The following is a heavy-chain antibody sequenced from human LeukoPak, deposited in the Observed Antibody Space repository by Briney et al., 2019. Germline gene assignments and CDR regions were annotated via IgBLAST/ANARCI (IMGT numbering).Heavy chain of an antibody. D-gene: IGHD6-13*01. CDR3: MREVGSINWYAY. CDR2: INPNSGGT. Sequence: EASVKVSCKASGYTFSDYYMHWVRQAPGQGLEWIGWINPNSGGTKYAQKFQGRVTMTRDTSISTAYIEVSRLRSDDTAVYYCMREVGSINWYAYWGQGTLVTVSS. V-gene: IGHV1-2*02. CDR1: GYTFSDYY. J-gene: IGHJ5*01.